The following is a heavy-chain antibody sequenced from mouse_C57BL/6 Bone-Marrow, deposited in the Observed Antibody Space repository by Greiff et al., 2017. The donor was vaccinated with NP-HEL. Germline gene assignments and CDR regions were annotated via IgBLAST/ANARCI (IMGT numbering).Heavy chain of an antibody. CDR2: IYPGSGST. Sequence: VQLQQSGAELVKPGASVKMSCKASGYTFTSYWITWVKQRPGQGLEWIGDIYPGSGSTNYNEKFKSKATLTVDTSSSTAYMQLSSLTSEDSAVYYCARPSTVVARDYFDYWGQGTTLTVSS. D-gene: IGHD1-1*01. CDR1: GYTFTSYW. CDR3: ARPSTVVARDYFDY. J-gene: IGHJ2*01. V-gene: IGHV1-55*01.